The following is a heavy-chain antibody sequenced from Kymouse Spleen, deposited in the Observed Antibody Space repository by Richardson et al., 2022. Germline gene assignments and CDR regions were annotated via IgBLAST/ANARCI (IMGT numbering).Heavy chain of an antibody. CDR1: GFTFSSYG. CDR3: ASGGSYNWNYNY. Sequence: QVQLVESGGGVVQPGRSLRLSCAASGFTFSSYGMHWVRQAPGKGLEWVAVIWYDGSNKYYADSVKGRFTISRDNSKNTLYLQMNSLRAEDTAVYYCASGGSYNWNYNYWGQGTLVTVSS. J-gene: IGHJ4*02. D-gene: IGHD1-7*01. V-gene: IGHV3-33*01. CDR2: IWYDGSNK.